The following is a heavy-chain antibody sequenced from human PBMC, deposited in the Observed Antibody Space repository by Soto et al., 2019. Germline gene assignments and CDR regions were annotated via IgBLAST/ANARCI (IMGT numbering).Heavy chain of an antibody. Sequence: QVQLQESGPGLVKPSQTLSLTCSVSGGSNSSAGYYWSWIRQHPGKGLEWIGYIHYSGSTYYNPSLESRVTISVDTSKNEFSLNLSSVTAADTAVYYCARFTGMVNSYHYYGLDVWGQGTTVTVSS. CDR1: GGSNSSAGYY. V-gene: IGHV4-31*03. CDR2: IHYSGST. CDR3: ARFTGMVNSYHYYGLDV. D-gene: IGHD5-18*01. J-gene: IGHJ6*02.